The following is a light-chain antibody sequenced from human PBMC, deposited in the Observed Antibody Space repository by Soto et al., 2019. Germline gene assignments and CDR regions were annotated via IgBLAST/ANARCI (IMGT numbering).Light chain of an antibody. Sequence: DIQMTQSPSSLSASVGDRVTITCLASQSISTKLNWYQQKPGKVPKLLIYAASSLQTGVPSRFSGSGSGTDFTLTISSLQPEDFATYYCQQSYKSPPTFGPGTNVDIK. CDR1: QSISTK. V-gene: IGKV1-39*01. J-gene: IGKJ1*01. CDR3: QQSYKSPPT. CDR2: AAS.